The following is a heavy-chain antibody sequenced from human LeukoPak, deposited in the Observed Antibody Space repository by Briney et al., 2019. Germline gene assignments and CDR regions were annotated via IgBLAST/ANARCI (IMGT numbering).Heavy chain of an antibody. CDR1: GYTFTSYG. J-gene: IGHJ4*02. V-gene: IGHV1-18*01. CDR3: ARDQGGYYDSSGYYYSDY. Sequence: ASVKVSCKASGYTFTSYGISWARQAPGQGLEWMGWISAYNGNTNYAQKLQGRVTMTTDTSTSTAYMELRSLRSDDTAVYYCARDQGGYYDSSGYYYSDYWGQGTLVTVSS. D-gene: IGHD3-22*01. CDR2: ISAYNGNT.